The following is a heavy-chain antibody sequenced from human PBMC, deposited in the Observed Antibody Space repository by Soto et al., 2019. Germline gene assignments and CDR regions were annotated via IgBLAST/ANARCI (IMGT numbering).Heavy chain of an antibody. J-gene: IGHJ5*02. CDR1: GYIFTNYD. V-gene: IGHV1-8*01. D-gene: IGHD4-17*01. Sequence: QVQLVQSGAEVKKPGASVKVSCKASGYIFTNYDINWVRQATGQGLEYLGWINPNSGNTGYVQKFQGRVTMIQNTARNTAYMERNRLRSEDTAGYYCAVSIMYCDSSRWFHPWCLGTLGTVSS. CDR2: INPNSGNT. CDR3: AVSIMYCDSSRWFHP.